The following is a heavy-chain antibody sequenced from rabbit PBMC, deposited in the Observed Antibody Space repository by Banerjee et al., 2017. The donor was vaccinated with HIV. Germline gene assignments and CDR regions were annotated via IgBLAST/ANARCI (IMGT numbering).Heavy chain of an antibody. CDR1: GFSFNSSYY. V-gene: IGHV1S40*01. CDR2: IDPVFGST. CDR3: VRYEEYASSSGYYLNL. D-gene: IGHD1-1*01. J-gene: IGHJ4*01. Sequence: QSLEESGGDLVKPGASLTLTCTAAGFSFNSSYYMCWGRQAPGKGLEWIGYIDPVFGSTYYGSCVNGRFTVPSPIAQTTLSLQLNSLTAADTATYFCVRYEEYASSSGYYLNLWGPGTLVTVS.